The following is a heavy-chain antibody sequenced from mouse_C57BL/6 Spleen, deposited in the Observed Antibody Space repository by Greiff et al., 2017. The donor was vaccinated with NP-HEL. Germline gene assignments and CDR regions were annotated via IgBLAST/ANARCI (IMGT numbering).Heavy chain of an antibody. CDR2: ISDGGSYT. D-gene: IGHD2-1*01. Sequence: EVKLMESGGGLVKPGGSLKLSCAASGFTFSSYAMSWVRQTPEKRLEWVATISDGGSYTYYPDNVKGRFTISRDNAKNNLYLQMSHLKSEDTAMYYCAGGNSDYAMDYWGQGTSVTVSS. V-gene: IGHV5-4*03. CDR3: AGGNSDYAMDY. CDR1: GFTFSSYA. J-gene: IGHJ4*01.